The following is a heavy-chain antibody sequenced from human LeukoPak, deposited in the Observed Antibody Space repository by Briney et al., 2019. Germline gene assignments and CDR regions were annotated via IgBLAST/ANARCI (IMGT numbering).Heavy chain of an antibody. J-gene: IGHJ3*02. CDR3: AREVRGGYCSGSSCYSDAFDI. D-gene: IGHD2-15*01. Sequence: GGSLRLSCAGSGFTFSTYWMSWVRQAPGKGLEWVANIKQDGSEKDYVDTVNGRFTISRDNAKNSLYLQMNSLRAEDTAVYYCAREVRGGYCSGSSCYSDAFDIWGQGTMVTVSS. CDR2: IKQDGSEK. CDR1: GFTFSTYW. V-gene: IGHV3-7*01.